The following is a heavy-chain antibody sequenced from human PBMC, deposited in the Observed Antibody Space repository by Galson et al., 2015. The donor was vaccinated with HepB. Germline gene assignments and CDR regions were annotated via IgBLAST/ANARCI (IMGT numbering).Heavy chain of an antibody. CDR3: AREDYYDSSGYYIWDY. CDR1: GFTFSSYA. D-gene: IGHD3-22*01. CDR2: ISYDGSNK. V-gene: IGHV3-30*04. J-gene: IGHJ4*02. Sequence: SLRLSCAASGFTFSSYAMHWVRQAPGKGLEWVAVISYDGSNKYYADSVKGRFTISRDNSKNTLYLQMNSLRAEDTAVYYCAREDYYDSSGYYIWDYWGQGTLVTVSS.